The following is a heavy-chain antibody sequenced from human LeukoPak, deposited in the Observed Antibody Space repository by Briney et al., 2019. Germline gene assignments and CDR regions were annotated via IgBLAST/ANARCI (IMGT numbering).Heavy chain of an antibody. D-gene: IGHD3-3*01. CDR1: GFTFSSYA. CDR2: ISGSGGST. Sequence: GSLRLSCAASGFTFSSYAMSWVRQAPGKGLEWVSAISGSGGSTYYADSVKGRFTISRDNSKNTLYLQMNSLRAEDTAVYYCAKGAYYDFWSGGNWFDPWGQGTLVTVSS. J-gene: IGHJ5*02. V-gene: IGHV3-23*01. CDR3: AKGAYYDFWSGGNWFDP.